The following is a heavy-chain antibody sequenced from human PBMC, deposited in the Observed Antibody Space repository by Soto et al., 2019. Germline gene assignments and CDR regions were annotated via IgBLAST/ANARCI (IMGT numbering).Heavy chain of an antibody. CDR2: IYYSGST. J-gene: IGHJ6*03. CDR1: GGSISSYY. CDR3: ARRVQEQQLVHSTTYYYYYYMDV. D-gene: IGHD6-13*01. V-gene: IGHV4-59*08. Sequence: SETLSLTCTVSGGSISSYYWSWIRQPPGKGLEWIGYIYYSGSTNYNPSLKSRVTISVDTSKNQFSLKLSSVTAADTAVYYCARRVQEQQLVHSTTYYYYYYMDVWGKGTTVTVSS.